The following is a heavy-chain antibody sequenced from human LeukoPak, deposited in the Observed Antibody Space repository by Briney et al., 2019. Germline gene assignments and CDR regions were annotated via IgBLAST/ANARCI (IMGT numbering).Heavy chain of an antibody. V-gene: IGHV4-61*02. CDR2: IYTSGST. CDR3: ARASGYSNNLFAH. Sequence: SETLSLTCTVSGGSISSSSYYWSWIRQPAGKGLEWIGRIYTSGSTNYNPSLKSRVTISVDTSKNQFSLKLSSLSAADTAVYYCARASGYSNNLFAHWGQGTLVTVSS. D-gene: IGHD5-12*01. CDR1: GGSISSSSYY. J-gene: IGHJ4*02.